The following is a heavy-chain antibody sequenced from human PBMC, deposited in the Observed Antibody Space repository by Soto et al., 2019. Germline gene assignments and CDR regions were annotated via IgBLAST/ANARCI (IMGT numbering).Heavy chain of an antibody. Sequence: GESLRLSCTASGFTFSSYAMSWVRQAPGKGLEWVSAISGSGGSTYYADSVKGRFTISRDNSKNTLYLQMNSLRAEDTAVYDWAKDGGVYGGPSSKTEYFQHWGQGTLVTVSS. CDR3: AKDGGVYGGPSSKTEYFQH. J-gene: IGHJ1*01. CDR2: ISGSGGST. CDR1: GFTFSSYA. D-gene: IGHD2-15*01. V-gene: IGHV3-23*01.